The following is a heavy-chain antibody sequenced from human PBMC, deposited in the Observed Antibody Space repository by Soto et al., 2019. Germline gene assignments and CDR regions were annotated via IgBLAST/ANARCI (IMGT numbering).Heavy chain of an antibody. J-gene: IGHJ6*02. V-gene: IGHV4-39*01. Sequence: QLQLQESGPGLVKPSETLSLTCTVSGGSVNTSGYHWGWIRQPPGKGLEWIGNMYYSGSTYYNPSLESRVTISVDTSKNQFSLKLTSVTAADTAVFYCAALGATSRYYGKDVWGQGTTVIVAS. D-gene: IGHD1-26*01. CDR3: AALGATSRYYGKDV. CDR2: MYYSGST. CDR1: GGSVNTSGYH.